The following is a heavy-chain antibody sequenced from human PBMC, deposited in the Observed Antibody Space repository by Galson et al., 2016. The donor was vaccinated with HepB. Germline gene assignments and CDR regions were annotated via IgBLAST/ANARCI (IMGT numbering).Heavy chain of an antibody. Sequence: TLSLTCTVSGGSISSADYFWTWVRQPPGKGLEWIGYISYSGSTRYNPSLKSRVTMSVDTSKNQFSLRLSSVTAADTAVYYCARERGRGSIWGVFDFWGQGALVTVSS. D-gene: IGHD6-13*01. CDR2: ISYSGST. V-gene: IGHV4-30-4*01. J-gene: IGHJ4*02. CDR3: ARERGRGSIWGVFDF. CDR1: GGSISSADYF.